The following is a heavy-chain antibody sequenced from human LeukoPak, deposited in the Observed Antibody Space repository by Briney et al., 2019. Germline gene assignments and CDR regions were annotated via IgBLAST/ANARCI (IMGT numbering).Heavy chain of an antibody. J-gene: IGHJ6*03. CDR2: ISYSGST. V-gene: IGHV4-59*01. Sequence: SETLSLTCTVSGGFISSYYWNWIRQPPGKGLEWIWSISYSGSTKYNPSLESRVTISVDTSKNQISLKLSSVTAADTTVYYCARAPERWYSYGSYTYYYMDVWGKGTTVTVSS. D-gene: IGHD5-18*01. CDR3: ARAPERWYSYGSYTYYYMDV. CDR1: GGFISSYY.